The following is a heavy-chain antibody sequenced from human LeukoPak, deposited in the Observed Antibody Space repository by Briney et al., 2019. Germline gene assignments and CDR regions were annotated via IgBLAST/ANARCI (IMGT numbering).Heavy chain of an antibody. CDR3: ARRGSYGSYYYYYMDV. D-gene: IGHD5-18*01. Sequence: GESLKISCKGSGYSFTSYWIGWVRQMPGKGLEWMGIIYPGDSDTRYSPSFQGQVSISADKSISTAYLQWSSLKASDTAIYYCARRGSYGSYYYYYMDVWGKGTTVTVSS. V-gene: IGHV5-51*01. CDR2: IYPGDSDT. J-gene: IGHJ6*03. CDR1: GYSFTSYW.